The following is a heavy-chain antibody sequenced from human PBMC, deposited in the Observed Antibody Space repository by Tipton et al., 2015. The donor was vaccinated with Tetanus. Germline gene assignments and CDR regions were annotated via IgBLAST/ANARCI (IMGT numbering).Heavy chain of an antibody. CDR2: IGGSGGAS. V-gene: IGHV3-23*01. J-gene: IGHJ4*02. CDR1: GFTFSNYR. Sequence: SLRLSCAVSGFTFSNYRMNWVRQAPGRGLECVSAIGGSGGASYYADSVKGRFTISRDNSKSTLYLQVHSLRVEDTAIYFCAKGRAAATYFFDYWGQGTPVTVSS. CDR3: AKGRAAATYFFDY. D-gene: IGHD6-25*01.